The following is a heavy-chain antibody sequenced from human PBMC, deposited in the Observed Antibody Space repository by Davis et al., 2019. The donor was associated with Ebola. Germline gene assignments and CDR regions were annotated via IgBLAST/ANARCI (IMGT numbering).Heavy chain of an antibody. V-gene: IGHV3-7*01. D-gene: IGHD6-6*01. CDR3: VSQYSTSSHY. Sequence: GESLKISCAASGFMFSSYWMSWVRQAPGRGLEWVANIKHDGSEKYYVDSVKGRFTISRDNSKNSLDLQMNSLGAEDTAIYYCVSQYSTSSHYWGQGALVTVSS. J-gene: IGHJ4*02. CDR2: IKHDGSEK. CDR1: GFMFSSYW.